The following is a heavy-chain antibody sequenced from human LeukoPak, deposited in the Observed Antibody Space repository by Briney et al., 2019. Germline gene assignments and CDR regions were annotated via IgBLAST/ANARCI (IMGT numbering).Heavy chain of an antibody. V-gene: IGHV4-31*03. Sequence: SQTLSLTCTVSGGSISSGGYYWSWIRQHPGKGLEWIGYIYYSGSTYYYPSLKSRVTISVDTSKNQFSLKLSSVTAADTAVYYCARGAHPRGKAHDYWGQGTLVTVSS. CDR3: ARGAHPRGKAHDY. D-gene: IGHD6-6*01. J-gene: IGHJ4*02. CDR2: IYYSGST. CDR1: GGSISSGGYY.